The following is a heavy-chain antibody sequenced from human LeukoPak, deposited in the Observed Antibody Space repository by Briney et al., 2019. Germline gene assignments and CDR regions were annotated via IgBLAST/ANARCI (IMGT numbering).Heavy chain of an antibody. D-gene: IGHD3-22*01. CDR2: IYTTGST. Sequence: PSETLSLTCSVSGDSITNYYWSWIRQPAGKGLEWIGHIYTTGSTNYNPSLKSRVTMSVDTSKNQFSLKLSSVTAADTAVYYCASPRYYDSSGYSFWGQGTLVTVSS. V-gene: IGHV4-4*07. CDR3: ASPRYYDSSGYSF. CDR1: GDSITNYY. J-gene: IGHJ4*02.